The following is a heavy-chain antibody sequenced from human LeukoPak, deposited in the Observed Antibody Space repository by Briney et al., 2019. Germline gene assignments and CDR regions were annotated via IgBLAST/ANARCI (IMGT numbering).Heavy chain of an antibody. D-gene: IGHD1-26*01. Sequence: SCXASGYTFTGYYMHWVRQAPGKGLEWVAVISYDGSNKYYADSVKGRFTISRDNSKNTLYLQMNSLRAEDTAVYYCARVSSGSHRNPFDYWGQGTLVTVSS. J-gene: IGHJ4*02. CDR3: ARVSSGSHRNPFDY. CDR2: ISYDGSNK. V-gene: IGHV3-30-3*01. CDR1: GYTFTGYY.